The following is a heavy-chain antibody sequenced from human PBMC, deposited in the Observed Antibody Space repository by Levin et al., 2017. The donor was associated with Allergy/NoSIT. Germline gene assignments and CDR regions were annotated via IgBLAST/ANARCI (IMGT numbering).Heavy chain of an antibody. D-gene: IGHD2-21*01. CDR1: GFTFSSYA. V-gene: IGHV3-30-3*01. Sequence: PGGSLRLSCAASGFTFSSYAMHWVRQAPGKGLEWVAVISYDGSNKYYADSVKGRFTISRDNSKNTLYLQMNSLRAEDTAVYYCARENSGDWGQGTLVTVSS. CDR3: ARENSGD. CDR2: ISYDGSNK. J-gene: IGHJ4*02.